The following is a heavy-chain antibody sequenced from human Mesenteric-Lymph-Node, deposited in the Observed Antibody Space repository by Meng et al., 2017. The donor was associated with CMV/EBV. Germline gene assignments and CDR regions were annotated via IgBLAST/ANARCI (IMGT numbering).Heavy chain of an antibody. J-gene: IGHJ4*02. CDR3: ARDLGDSGYEPLWY. CDR1: GGSIISYY. CDR2: IYYSGST. Sequence: GSLRLSCTVSGGSIISYYWNWIRQPPGKGLEWIGYIYYSGSTNYNPSLKSRVTISVDTSKNQFSLRLSSVTAADTAVYYCARDLGDSGYEPLWYWGQGTLVTVSS. D-gene: IGHD5-12*01. V-gene: IGHV4-59*01.